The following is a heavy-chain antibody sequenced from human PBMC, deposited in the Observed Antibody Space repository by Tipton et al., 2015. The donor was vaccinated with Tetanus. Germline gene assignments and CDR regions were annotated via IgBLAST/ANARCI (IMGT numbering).Heavy chain of an antibody. CDR2: ISSTSRYI. Sequence: SLRLSCATSGFPLHSYHMAWVRQAPGRGLEWVSSISSTSRYINYAASLEGRFTISRDNAKNSLSLQMNSLRTDDTAVYYCVSGSALGNWGQGTLITVSS. J-gene: IGHJ4*02. CDR1: GFPLHSYH. D-gene: IGHD6-25*01. V-gene: IGHV3-21*01. CDR3: VSGSALGN.